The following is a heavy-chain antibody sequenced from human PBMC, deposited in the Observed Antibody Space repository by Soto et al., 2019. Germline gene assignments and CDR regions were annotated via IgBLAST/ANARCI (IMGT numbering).Heavy chain of an antibody. CDR3: ARDIILGMAGAEREYYFDY. CDR2: IIPIFGTA. J-gene: IGHJ4*02. D-gene: IGHD6-19*01. CDR1: GGTFSSYA. V-gene: IGHV1-69*06. Sequence: ASVKVSCKASGGTFSSYAISWVRQAPGQGLEWMGGIIPIFGTANYAQKFQGRVTITADKSTSTAYMELSSLRSEDTAVYYCARDIILGMAGAEREYYFDYWGQGTLVTV.